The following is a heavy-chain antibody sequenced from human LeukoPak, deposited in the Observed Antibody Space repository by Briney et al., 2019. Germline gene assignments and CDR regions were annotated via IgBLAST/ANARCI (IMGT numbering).Heavy chain of an antibody. V-gene: IGHV1-69*04. CDR2: IIPIFGIA. Sequence: ASVKVSCKASGGTFSSYAISWVRQAPGQGLEWMGRIIPIFGIANYAQKFQGRVTFTADKSTSTAYMELSSLRSEDTAVYYCAREVVTTNRNWFDPWGQGTLVTVSS. J-gene: IGHJ5*02. D-gene: IGHD4-11*01. CDR3: AREVVTTNRNWFDP. CDR1: GGTFSSYA.